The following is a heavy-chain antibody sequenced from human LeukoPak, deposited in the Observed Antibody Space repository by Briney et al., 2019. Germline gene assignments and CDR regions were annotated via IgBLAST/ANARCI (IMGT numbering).Heavy chain of an antibody. CDR2: INHSGST. Sequence: SETLSLTCAVYGGSFSGYYWSWIRQPPGKGLEWNGEINHSGSTNYNPSLKSRVTISVDTSKNQFSLKLSSVTAADTAVYYCAGVPYYGSGSYYNRNWFDPWGQGTLVTVSS. D-gene: IGHD3-10*01. J-gene: IGHJ5*02. CDR1: GGSFSGYY. V-gene: IGHV4-34*01. CDR3: AGVPYYGSGSYYNRNWFDP.